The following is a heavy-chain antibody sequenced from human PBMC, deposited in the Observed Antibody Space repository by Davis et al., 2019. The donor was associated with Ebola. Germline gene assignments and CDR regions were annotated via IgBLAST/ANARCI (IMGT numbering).Heavy chain of an antibody. CDR2: ISYDGSNK. J-gene: IGHJ5*02. CDR3: ARARPITIFGVAPNNWFDP. CDR1: GFTFSSYA. Sequence: GGSLRLSCAASGFTFSSYAMHWVRQAPGKGLEWVAVISYDGSNKYYADSVKGRFTISRDNSKNTLYLQMNSLRAEDTAVYYCARARPITIFGVAPNNWFDPWGQGTLVTVSS. D-gene: IGHD3-3*01. V-gene: IGHV3-30*14.